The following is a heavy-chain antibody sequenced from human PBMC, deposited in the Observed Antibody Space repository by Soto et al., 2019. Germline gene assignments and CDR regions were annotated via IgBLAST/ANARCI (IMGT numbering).Heavy chain of an antibody. D-gene: IGHD6-19*01. CDR3: AITSIVVAGSVFWYYFDY. V-gene: IGHV4-59*08. CDR1: GGSISSYY. Sequence: SETLSLTCTVSGGSISSYYWSWIRQPPGKGLEWIGYIYYSGSTNYNPSLKSRVTISVDTSKNQFSLKLSSVTAADTAVYYCAITSIVVAGSVFWYYFDYWGQGTLVTVSS. J-gene: IGHJ4*02. CDR2: IYYSGST.